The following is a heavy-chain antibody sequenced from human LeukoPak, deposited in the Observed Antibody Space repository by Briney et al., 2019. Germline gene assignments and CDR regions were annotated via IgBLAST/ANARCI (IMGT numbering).Heavy chain of an antibody. V-gene: IGHV3-11*01. J-gene: IGHJ3*02. CDR3: ARDVGYRYAQMFFDI. CDR1: GFTFSDYY. D-gene: IGHD5-18*01. Sequence: PGGSLRLSCAASGFTFSDYYMSWIRQAPGKGLEWISYISSSGSAMYYADSVKGRFTISRDNAKNSLCLQMNSLRAEDTAMYYCARDVGYRYAQMFFDIWGQGTMVTVSS. CDR2: ISSSGSAM.